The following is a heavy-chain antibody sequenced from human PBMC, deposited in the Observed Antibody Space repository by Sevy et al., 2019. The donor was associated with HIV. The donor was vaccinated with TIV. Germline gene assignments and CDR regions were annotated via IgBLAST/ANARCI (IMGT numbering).Heavy chain of an antibody. J-gene: IGHJ4*02. CDR2: IKSKTDGGTT. D-gene: IGHD5-12*01. CDR3: TTDRTPYDGNSGY. V-gene: IGHV3-15*01. CDR1: GFTFSNAW. Sequence: GGSLRLSCAASGFTFSNAWMSWVRQAPGKGLEWVGRIKSKTDGGTTDYAAPVKGRFTISRDDSKNTLYLQMNSLKTEDTAVYYCTTDRTPYDGNSGYWGQGTLVTVSS.